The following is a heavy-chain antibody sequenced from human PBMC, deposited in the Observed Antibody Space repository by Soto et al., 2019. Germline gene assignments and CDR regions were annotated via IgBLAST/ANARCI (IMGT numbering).Heavy chain of an antibody. V-gene: IGHV1-69*01. CDR3: TSFDSNGYYPQNHY. CDR1: GGSFSSFS. CDR2: IIPILGTA. D-gene: IGHD3-22*01. Sequence: QVILAQSGAEVKKPGSSVKVSCKVSGGSFSSFSINWVRQAPGQRFEWMGGIIPILGTANFTQKFQDRVTFTAHESTATAYMTLSSLTSEDTAFYYCTSFDSNGYYPQNHYWGPGTQVTVSS. J-gene: IGHJ4*02.